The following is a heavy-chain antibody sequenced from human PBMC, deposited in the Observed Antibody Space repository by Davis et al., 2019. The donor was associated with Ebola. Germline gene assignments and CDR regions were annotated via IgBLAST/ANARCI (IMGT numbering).Heavy chain of an antibody. D-gene: IGHD1-1*01. CDR2: ISGSGGTT. J-gene: IGHJ6*02. CDR3: AREPQVLGYYGMDV. CDR1: GFTFSSYA. V-gene: IGHV3-23*01. Sequence: GESLKISCAASGFTFSSYAMTWVRQAPGKGLEWVSCISGSGGTTEYADSAKGRFTISRDNSKNTLYLQMSSLRVEDTAVYYCAREPQVLGYYGMDVWGQGTTVTVSS.